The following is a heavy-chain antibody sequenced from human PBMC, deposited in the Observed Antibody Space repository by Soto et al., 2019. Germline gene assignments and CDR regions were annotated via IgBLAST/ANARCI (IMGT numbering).Heavy chain of an antibody. CDR2: VSPYNGKT. J-gene: IGHJ4*02. Sequence: QVQLVQSGAEVKKPGASVKVSCKASGYTFTNYGISWVRQAPGQGLEWMGWVSPYNGKTDYAQKFQGRVTMTADISTTTVYMELTSLRSDDTAVYYCARDRNSSDYWGQGTLVTVSS. V-gene: IGHV1-18*01. D-gene: IGHD6-6*01. CDR3: ARDRNSSDY. CDR1: GYTFTNYG.